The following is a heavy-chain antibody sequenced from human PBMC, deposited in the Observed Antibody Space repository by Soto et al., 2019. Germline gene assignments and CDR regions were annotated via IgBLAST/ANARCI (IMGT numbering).Heavy chain of an antibody. J-gene: IGHJ4*02. Sequence: QVQLVQSGAEVKKPGASVKVSCKASGYTFTSYDINWVRQATGQGLEWMGWMNPNSGNTGYAQKFQGRVTMARNTSISTAYMELSSLRSEDTAVYYCARLPSIDYGDYDRDYWGQGTLVTVSS. V-gene: IGHV1-8*01. D-gene: IGHD4-17*01. CDR2: MNPNSGNT. CDR1: GYTFTSYD. CDR3: ARLPSIDYGDYDRDY.